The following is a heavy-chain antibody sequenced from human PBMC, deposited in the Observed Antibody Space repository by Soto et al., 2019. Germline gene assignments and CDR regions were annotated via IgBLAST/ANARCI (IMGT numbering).Heavy chain of an antibody. CDR3: AADTYHCSGADCYSIDLPGVSYNGMDV. V-gene: IGHV1-58*01. CDR2: IVVGSGNT. CDR1: GFTFSNSA. Sequence: SVKVSCKASGFTFSNSAVQWVRQARGQRLEWLGWIVVGSGNTNYAQKFQDRVTISRDMSTSTAYMDLGSLRSEDTAVYYCAADTYHCSGADCYSIDLPGVSYNGMDVWGQGTSVTVSS. J-gene: IGHJ6*02. D-gene: IGHD2-15*01.